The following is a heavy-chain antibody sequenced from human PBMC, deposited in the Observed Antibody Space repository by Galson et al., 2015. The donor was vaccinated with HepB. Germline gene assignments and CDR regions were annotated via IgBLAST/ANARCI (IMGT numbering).Heavy chain of an antibody. V-gene: IGHV4-4*02. J-gene: IGHJ6*02. Sequence: SLTCAVSGGSISSSNWWSWVRQPPGKGLEWIGEIYHSGSTNYNPSLKSRVTISVDKSKNQFSLRLSSVTAVDTAIYYCAGLRTLDTAMVDYDYYGSDVWGQGTTVTVSS. CDR3: AGLRTLDTAMVDYDYYGSDV. CDR1: GGSISSSNW. CDR2: IYHSGST. D-gene: IGHD5-18*01.